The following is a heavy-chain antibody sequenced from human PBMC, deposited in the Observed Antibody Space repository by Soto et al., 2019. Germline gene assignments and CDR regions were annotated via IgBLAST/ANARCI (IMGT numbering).Heavy chain of an antibody. V-gene: IGHV4-34*01. CDR1: GGYFSGYY. J-gene: IGHJ5*02. CDR2: INHSGST. Sequence: PSETLSLTCAVYGGYFSGYYWSWISHHPGKGLEWNGEINHSGSTNYNPSLKSRVTISVDTCKNQFSLTLSAVTGADTAVYYCARRGGRITMIGGLDPWGQGTRVTVPS. D-gene: IGHD3-22*01. CDR3: ARRGGRITMIGGLDP.